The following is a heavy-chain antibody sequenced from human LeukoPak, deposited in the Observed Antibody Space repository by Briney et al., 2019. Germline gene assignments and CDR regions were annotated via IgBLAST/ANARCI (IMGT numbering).Heavy chain of an antibody. J-gene: IGHJ3*02. CDR2: INPSGGST. CDR1: GGTFSSYA. V-gene: IGHV1-46*01. Sequence: ASVKVSCKASGGTFSSYAISWVRQAPGQGLEWMGIINPSGGSTSYAQKFQGRVTMTRDTSTSTVYMELSSLRSEDTAVYYCARDSPAFDIWGQGTMVTVSS. CDR3: ARDSPAFDI.